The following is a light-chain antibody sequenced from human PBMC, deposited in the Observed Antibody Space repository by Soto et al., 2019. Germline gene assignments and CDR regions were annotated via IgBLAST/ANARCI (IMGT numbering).Light chain of an antibody. V-gene: IGKV3-20*01. J-gene: IGKJ5*01. CDR2: GAS. CDR3: QQYGSSPT. Sequence: ILMTQSRVTLSFWQGWRATRACVASQSLSSSYLAWYQQKPGQAPRRLIYGASSRATGIPDRFSGSGSGTDFTLTISRLETEDFAVYYCQQYGSSPTFGEGTRLEI. CDR1: QSLSSSY.